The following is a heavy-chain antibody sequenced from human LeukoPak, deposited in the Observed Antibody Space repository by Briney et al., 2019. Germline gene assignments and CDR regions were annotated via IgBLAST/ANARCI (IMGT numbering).Heavy chain of an antibody. J-gene: IGHJ4*02. D-gene: IGHD3-22*01. CDR3: AKVGYYYDSSGYYDPLFDY. CDR1: GFTFSSYG. CDR2: ISYDGSNK. Sequence: QPGGSLRLSCAASGFTFSSYGMHWVRQAPGKGLEWVAVISYDGSNKYYADSVKGRFTISRDNSKNTLYLQMNSLRAEDTAVYHCAKVGYYYDSSGYYDPLFDYWGQGTLVTVSS. V-gene: IGHV3-30*18.